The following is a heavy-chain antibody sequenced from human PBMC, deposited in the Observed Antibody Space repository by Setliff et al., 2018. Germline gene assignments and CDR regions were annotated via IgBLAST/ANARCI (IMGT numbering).Heavy chain of an antibody. CDR1: GFTFSSYA. D-gene: IGHD3-22*01. CDR3: ARDAKIVVVHNPYYFDQ. J-gene: IGHJ4*02. Sequence: GGSLRLSCAASGFTFSSYAMRWVRQAPGKGLEWVAVISYDGSNKYYADSVKGRFTISRDNSKNTLYLQMSGLRAEDTAVYYCARDAKIVVVHNPYYFDQWGQGTLVTRLL. CDR2: ISYDGSNK. V-gene: IGHV3-30*04.